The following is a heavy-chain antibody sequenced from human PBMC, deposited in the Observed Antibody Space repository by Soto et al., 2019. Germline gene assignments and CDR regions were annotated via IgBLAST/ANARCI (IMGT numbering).Heavy chain of an antibody. CDR3: AKDLIGYYGSGRYYYYGMDV. V-gene: IGHV3-30*18. CDR2: ISYDGSNK. Sequence: GGSLRLSCSASGFIFYNYGMHWVRQAPGKGLEWVAVISYDGSNKYYADSVKGRFTISRDNSKNTLYLQMNSLRAEDTAVYYCAKDLIGYYGSGRYYYYGMDVWGQGTTVTVSS. D-gene: IGHD3-10*01. CDR1: GFIFYNYG. J-gene: IGHJ6*02.